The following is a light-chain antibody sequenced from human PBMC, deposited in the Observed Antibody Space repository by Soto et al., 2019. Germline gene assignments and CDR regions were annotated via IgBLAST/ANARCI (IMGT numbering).Light chain of an antibody. V-gene: IGLV1-40*01. CDR3: QSYDSSVSKVV. CDR2: GNS. Sequence: QSVLTQPPSVSGAPGQRVTISCTGSSSNIGAGYDVHWYQQLPGTAPKLLIYGNSNRPSGVPDRFSGSKSGTSAPLAITGLQAEDEADDYCQSYDSSVSKVVFGGGTQLTVL. CDR1: SSNIGAGYD. J-gene: IGLJ2*01.